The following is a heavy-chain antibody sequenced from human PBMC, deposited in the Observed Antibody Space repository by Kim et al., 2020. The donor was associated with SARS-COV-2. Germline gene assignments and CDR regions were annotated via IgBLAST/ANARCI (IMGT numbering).Heavy chain of an antibody. D-gene: IGHD6-19*01. Sequence: GGSLRLSCAASGFTFSSYAMSWVRQAPGKGLEWVSAISGSGGSTYYADSVKGRFTISRDNSKNTLYLQMNSLRAEDTAVYYCSQEGGIAVAGIAEDYFDYWGQGTLVTDSS. CDR1: GFTFSSYA. V-gene: IGHV3-23*01. J-gene: IGHJ4*02. CDR3: SQEGGIAVAGIAEDYFDY. CDR2: ISGSGGST.